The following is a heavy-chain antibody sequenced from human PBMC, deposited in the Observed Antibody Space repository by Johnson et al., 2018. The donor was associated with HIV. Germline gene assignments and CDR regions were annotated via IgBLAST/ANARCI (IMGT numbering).Heavy chain of an antibody. J-gene: IGHJ3*02. CDR2: ISYDGSNK. V-gene: IGHV3-33*08. Sequence: QLVESGGGVVQPGRSLRLSCAASGFTFSTYGMHWVRQAPGKGLEWVAVISYDGSNKYYAYSVKGRFTISRDNSKNTLYLQMNSLRDEDTAVYFCARGGGWKGSFDIWGQGTMVTVSS. CDR3: ARGGGWKGSFDI. D-gene: IGHD1-1*01. CDR1: GFTFSTYG.